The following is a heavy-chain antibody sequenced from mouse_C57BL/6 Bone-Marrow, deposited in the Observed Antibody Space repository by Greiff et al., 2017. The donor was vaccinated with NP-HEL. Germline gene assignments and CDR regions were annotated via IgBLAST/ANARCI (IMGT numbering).Heavy chain of an antibody. CDR1: GYTFTSYW. D-gene: IGHD2-3*01. V-gene: IGHV1-64*01. Sequence: QVQLQQPGAELVKPGASVKLSCKASGYTFTSYWMHWVTQRPGQGLEWIGMIHPNSGSTNYNEKFKSKATLTVDKSSSTAYMQLSSLTSEDSAVYYCARKGMMVRRWYFDVWGTGTTVTVSS. CDR3: ARKGMMVRRWYFDV. CDR2: IHPNSGST. J-gene: IGHJ1*03.